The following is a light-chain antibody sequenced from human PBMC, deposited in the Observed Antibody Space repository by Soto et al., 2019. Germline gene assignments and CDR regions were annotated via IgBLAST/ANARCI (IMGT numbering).Light chain of an antibody. Sequence: NVLTQAPCTLSLPPGQRATLSCMACQTVSGSYVAWYQQKPRQTPRLLIYGASSRATGIPDRFSGSGSGTDFTLTISRLEPEDFAVYYCQQYGSSGTFGQGTKVDIK. CDR2: GAS. CDR1: QTVSGSY. CDR3: QQYGSSGT. J-gene: IGKJ1*01. V-gene: IGKV3-20*01.